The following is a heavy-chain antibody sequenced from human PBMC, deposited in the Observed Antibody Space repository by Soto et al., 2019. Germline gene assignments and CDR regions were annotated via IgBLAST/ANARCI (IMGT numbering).Heavy chain of an antibody. CDR2: ISGSGGST. V-gene: IGHV3-23*01. J-gene: IGHJ6*02. CDR1: GFTFSSYA. CDR3: AKDRLALVRGGWDYGMDV. Sequence: EVQLLESGGGLVQPGGSLRLSCAASGFTFSSYAMSWVRQAPGKGLEWVSAISGSGGSTYYADSVKGRFTISRDNSKNTLYLQMISLRAEDTAVYYCAKDRLALVRGGWDYGMDVWGQGTTVTVSS. D-gene: IGHD3-10*01.